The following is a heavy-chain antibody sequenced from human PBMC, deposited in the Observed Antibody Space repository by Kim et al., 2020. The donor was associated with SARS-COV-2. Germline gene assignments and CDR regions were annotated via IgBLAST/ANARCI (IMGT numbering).Heavy chain of an antibody. Sequence: ASVKVSCKVSGYTLTELSMHWVRQAPGKGLEWMGGFDPEDGETIYAQKFQGRVTMTEDTSTDTAYMELSSLRSEDTAVYYCAGSGSYGYYYGMDVWGQGTTVTVSS. CDR2: FDPEDGET. CDR1: GYTLTELS. CDR3: AGSGSYGYYYGMDV. V-gene: IGHV1-24*01. D-gene: IGHD1-26*01. J-gene: IGHJ6*02.